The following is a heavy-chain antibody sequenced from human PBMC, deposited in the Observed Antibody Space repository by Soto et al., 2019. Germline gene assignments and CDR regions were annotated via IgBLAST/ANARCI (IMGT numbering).Heavy chain of an antibody. Sequence: ASVKVSCKASGYTFTSYAMHWVRQAPGQRLEWMGWINAGNGNTKYSQKFQGRVTITRDKSTSTAYMELSSLRSEDTAVYYCAHYGSGSYSLFLGYWGQGTLVTVSS. CDR3: AHYGSGSYSLFLGY. D-gene: IGHD3-10*01. J-gene: IGHJ4*02. CDR2: INAGNGNT. V-gene: IGHV1-3*01. CDR1: GYTFTSYA.